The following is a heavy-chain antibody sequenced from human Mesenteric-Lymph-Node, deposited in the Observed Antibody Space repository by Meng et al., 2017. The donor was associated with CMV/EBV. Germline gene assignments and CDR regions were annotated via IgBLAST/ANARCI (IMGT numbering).Heavy chain of an antibody. CDR1: GFTFSDYN. V-gene: IGHV3-53*01. CDR2: IFAGETT. Sequence: GGSLRLSCAASGFTFSDYNMNWVRQAPGKGLEWVSVIFAGETTYYADAVKGRFTISRDNSKNTLYLQLNSLRVEDTAVYFCANGRAARIGVWGQGTQVTVSS. J-gene: IGHJ4*02. CDR3: ANGRAARIGV. D-gene: IGHD6-6*01.